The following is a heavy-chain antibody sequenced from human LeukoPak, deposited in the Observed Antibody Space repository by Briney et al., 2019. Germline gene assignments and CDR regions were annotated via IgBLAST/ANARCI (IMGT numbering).Heavy chain of an antibody. CDR2: ISSGSNNI. V-gene: IGHV3-21*01. CDR1: GFTFSSYS. D-gene: IGHD2-15*01. Sequence: GGSLRLSCTASGFTFSSYSMNWVRQAPGKGLEWVSSISSGSNNIYYADSVKGRFAISRDNAKNSLYLQMDSLRADDTAVYYCGRVRCGGGTCYTYSSGWAFEFWGQGSLVTVSS. CDR3: GRVRCGGGTCYTYSSGWAFEF. J-gene: IGHJ4*02.